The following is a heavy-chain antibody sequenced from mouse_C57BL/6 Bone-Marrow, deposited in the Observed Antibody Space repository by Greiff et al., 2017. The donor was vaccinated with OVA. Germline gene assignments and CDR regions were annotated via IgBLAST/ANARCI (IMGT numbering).Heavy chain of an antibody. CDR2: IWGVGST. V-gene: IGHV2-6*01. CDR1: GFSLPSYG. Sequence: QVQLKQSGPGLVAPSQSLSITCPVSGFSLPSYGVDWVRQSPGNGLAWLGVIWGVGSTTSNFALKSRLSISKDNSKSHVFLKMNSLQTDDTAMYYCATYLHYYGSSPALLAYWGQGTLVTVSA. D-gene: IGHD1-1*01. CDR3: ATYLHYYGSSPALLAY. J-gene: IGHJ3*01.